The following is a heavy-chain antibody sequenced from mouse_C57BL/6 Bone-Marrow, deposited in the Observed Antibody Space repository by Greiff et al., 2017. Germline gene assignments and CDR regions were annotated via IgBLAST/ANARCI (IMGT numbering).Heavy chain of an antibody. CDR3: ARGGVY. CDR1: GYTFTSYG. V-gene: IGHV1-81*01. Sequence: QVQLQQSGAELARPGPSVKLSCKASGYTFTSYGISWVKQRTGQGLEWIGEIYPRSGNTYYNAKFNGKATLTADKSSSTACMEIRSLTSEYAAVYFGARGGVYWGQGTTLTVSA. CDR2: IYPRSGNT. J-gene: IGHJ2*01.